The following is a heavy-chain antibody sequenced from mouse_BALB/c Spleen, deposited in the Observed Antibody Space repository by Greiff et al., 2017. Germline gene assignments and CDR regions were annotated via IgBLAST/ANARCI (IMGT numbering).Heavy chain of an antibody. J-gene: IGHJ1*01. Sequence: QVQLQQPGAELVKPGASVKLSCKASGYTFTSYWMHWVKQRPGQGLEWIGEINPSNGRTNYNEKFKSKATLTVDKSSSTAYMQLSSLTSEDSAVYYSARKGGYYGSSWYFDVWGAGTTVTVSS. CDR3: ARKGGYYGSSWYFDV. CDR1: GYTFTSYW. D-gene: IGHD1-1*01. CDR2: INPSNGRT. V-gene: IGHV1S81*02.